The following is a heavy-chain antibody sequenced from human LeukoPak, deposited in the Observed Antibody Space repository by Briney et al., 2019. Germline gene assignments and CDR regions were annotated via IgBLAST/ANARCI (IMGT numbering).Heavy chain of an antibody. CDR3: ARRYCGGDCTFDWFDP. Sequence: PSETLSLTCTVSGRSISRSSYDWGWSRQPPGKGRECIGSIYYSGSTYYTPSLKSRVTISVDTSKNQFSLKLSSVTAADTAVYYCARRYCGGDCTFDWFDPWGQGTLVTVSS. V-gene: IGHV4-39*01. CDR2: IYYSGST. J-gene: IGHJ5*02. D-gene: IGHD2-21*02. CDR1: GRSISRSSYD.